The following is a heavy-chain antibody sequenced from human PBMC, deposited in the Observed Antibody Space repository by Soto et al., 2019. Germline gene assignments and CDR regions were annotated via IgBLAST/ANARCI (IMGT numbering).Heavy chain of an antibody. J-gene: IGHJ3*02. CDR3: ARATTGYPLVGVYAFDI. D-gene: IGHD1-26*01. CDR1: GGTFSSYA. Sequence: SVKVSCKASGGTFSSYAISWVRQAPGQGLEWMGGIIPIFGTANYAQKFQGRVTITADESTSTAYMELSSLRSEDTAVYYCARATTGYPLVGVYAFDIWGQGTMVTVSS. CDR2: IIPIFGTA. V-gene: IGHV1-69*13.